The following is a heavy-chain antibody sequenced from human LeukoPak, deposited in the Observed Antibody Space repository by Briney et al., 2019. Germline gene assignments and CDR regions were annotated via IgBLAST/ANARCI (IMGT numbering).Heavy chain of an antibody. D-gene: IGHD1-1*01. J-gene: IGHJ5*02. Sequence: GGSLRLSCAASGFTFDDYGMSWVRQAPGKGLEWVSGINWNGGSTGYADSVKGRFTISRDNAKNSLYLQMNSLRAEDTAVYYCAKAGTTLRTYNWLDPWGQGTLVTVSS. V-gene: IGHV3-20*04. CDR3: AKAGTTLRTYNWLDP. CDR2: INWNGGST. CDR1: GFTFDDYG.